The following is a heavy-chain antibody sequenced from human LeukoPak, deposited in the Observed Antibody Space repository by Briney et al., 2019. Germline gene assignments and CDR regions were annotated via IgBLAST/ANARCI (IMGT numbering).Heavy chain of an antibody. Sequence: GGSLRLSCAASGFSFSSYWMFWVRQGPGKGLGWVSRINTDGSSTSYADSVKGRFTISRDNAKNTLYLQMNSLRAEDTAVYYCTTLTKVVGRDYWGQGTLVTVSS. CDR2: INTDGSST. J-gene: IGHJ4*02. V-gene: IGHV3-74*01. D-gene: IGHD2-15*01. CDR3: TTLTKVVGRDY. CDR1: GFSFSSYW.